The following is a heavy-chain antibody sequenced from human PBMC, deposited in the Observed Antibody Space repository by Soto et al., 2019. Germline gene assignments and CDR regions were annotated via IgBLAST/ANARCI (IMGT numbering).Heavy chain of an antibody. V-gene: IGHV3-11*01. Sequence: GGSLRLSCVASGFTFSDYYMTWIRQAPGKGLEWVSYISSNGVSMYYGDSVKGRFTISRDDAENSLHLQMNSLRAEDTAVYYCARLASLGQPYYFGMDVPGPGTTVTVSS. CDR3: ARLASLGQPYYFGMDV. CDR1: GFTFSDYY. J-gene: IGHJ6*02. CDR2: ISSNGVSM.